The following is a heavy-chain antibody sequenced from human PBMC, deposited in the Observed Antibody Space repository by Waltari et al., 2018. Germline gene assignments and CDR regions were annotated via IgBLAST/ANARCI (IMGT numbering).Heavy chain of an antibody. J-gene: IGHJ5*02. D-gene: IGHD2-2*01. CDR2: INHSGST. CDR3: ARGAICSSTSCRGWFDP. V-gene: IGHV4-34*01. Sequence: QVQLQQWGAGLLKPSETLSLTCAVYGGSFSGYYWSWIRQPPGKGLEWIGEINHSGSTNYNPSLKSRVTISVDTSKNQFSLKLSSVTAADTAVYYCARGAICSSTSCRGWFDPWGQGTLVTVSS. CDR1: GGSFSGYY.